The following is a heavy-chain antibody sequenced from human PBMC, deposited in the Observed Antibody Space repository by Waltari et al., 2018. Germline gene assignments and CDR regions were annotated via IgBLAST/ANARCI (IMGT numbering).Heavy chain of an antibody. D-gene: IGHD2-2*01. CDR1: GGTFSSSA. Sequence: QVRLVQSGAGVKKPGSSVKVSCKASGGTFSSSAIRWVRQAPGQGLEWMGGIIPIFGTSSYAQKFQARVTITADESTSTAYMALSSLRSEDTAVYYWGSDRYCSSASCYYKYGMDVGGQGTTVTVSS. CDR2: IIPIFGTS. CDR3: GSDRYCSSASCYYKYGMDV. V-gene: IGHV1-69*01. J-gene: IGHJ6*02.